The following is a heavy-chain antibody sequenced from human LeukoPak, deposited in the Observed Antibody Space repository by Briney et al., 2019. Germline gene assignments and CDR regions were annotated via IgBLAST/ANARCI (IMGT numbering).Heavy chain of an antibody. CDR1: GFTFSSCG. CDR2: IWYDGSNK. D-gene: IGHD6-13*01. Sequence: GGSLRLSCAASGFTFSSCGMHWVRHAPGKGLEWVAVIWYDGSNKYYADSVKGRFTISRDNSKNTLYLQMNSLRAEDTAVYYCAREGTAAAGKRRSSQFDYWGQGTLVTVSS. CDR3: AREGTAAAGKRRSSQFDY. J-gene: IGHJ4*02. V-gene: IGHV3-33*01.